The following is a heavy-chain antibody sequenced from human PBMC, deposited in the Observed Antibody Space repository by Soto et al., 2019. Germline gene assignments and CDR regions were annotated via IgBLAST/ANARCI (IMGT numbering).Heavy chain of an antibody. CDR2: ISAFNDYT. Sequence: ASVKVSCKASGYTFNKYGFNWVRQAPGQGLEWMGRISAFNDYTNLAQKFQGRLTLTTDASTDTAYMELQVLRSDDTAMYYCARGRGVVIPAGTPDAFDVRGQGTMVTVSS. D-gene: IGHD2-21*01. CDR1: GYTFNKYG. J-gene: IGHJ3*01. CDR3: ARGRGVVIPAGTPDAFDV. V-gene: IGHV1-18*01.